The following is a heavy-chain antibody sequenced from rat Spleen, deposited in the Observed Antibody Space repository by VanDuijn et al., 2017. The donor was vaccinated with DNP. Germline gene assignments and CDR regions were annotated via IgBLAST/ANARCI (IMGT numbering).Heavy chain of an antibody. D-gene: IGHD1-8*01. CDR1: GFIFSDYD. Sequence: EVQLVESDGGLVQPGNSLKLSCAASGFIFSDYDMAWVRQAPTKGLEWVASISHTGVSTYYRDSVKGRFTISRDNAKSTLNLQMDSLRAEDTATYYCARRVGTTVATFEYWGQGVMVTVSS. CDR3: ARRVGTTVATFEY. V-gene: IGHV5S23*01. J-gene: IGHJ2*01. CDR2: ISHTGVST.